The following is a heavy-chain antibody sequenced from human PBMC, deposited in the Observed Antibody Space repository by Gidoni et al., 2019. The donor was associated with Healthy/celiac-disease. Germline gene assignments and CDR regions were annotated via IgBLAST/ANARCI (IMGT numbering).Heavy chain of an antibody. CDR2: IYYSGST. V-gene: IGHV4-59*01. Sequence: QVQLQESGPGLVQPSETLSLTCTVSGGSISSYYWSWIRQPPGKGLEWIGYIYYSGSTNYNPSLKSRVTISVDTSKNQFSLKLSSVTAADTAVYYCAREPGLDHPLYYYGMDVWGQGTTVTVSS. CDR1: GGSISSYY. J-gene: IGHJ6*02. D-gene: IGHD3-3*01. CDR3: AREPGLDHPLYYYGMDV.